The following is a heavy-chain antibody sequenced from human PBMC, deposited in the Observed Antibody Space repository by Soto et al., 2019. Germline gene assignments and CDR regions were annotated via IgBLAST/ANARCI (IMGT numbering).Heavy chain of an antibody. CDR1: GFTFSDYY. D-gene: IGHD3-22*01. CDR3: ARSYYDSSGYYYFDY. V-gene: IGHV3-11*06. J-gene: IGHJ4*02. CDR2: ISGSGTYT. Sequence: GGSLRLSCAASGFTFSDYYMSWIRQAPGKGLEWVSIISGSGTYTDNADSVKGRFTISRDNAHNSLYLQMNSLRAEYTAVYYCARSYYDSSGYYYFDYWGQGTLVTVSS.